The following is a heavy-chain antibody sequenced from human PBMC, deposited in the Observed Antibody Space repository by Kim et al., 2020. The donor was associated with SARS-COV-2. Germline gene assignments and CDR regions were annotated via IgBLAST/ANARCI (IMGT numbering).Heavy chain of an antibody. Sequence: DSVKGLFTIARDNSKNTLYLQMNSLRAEDTAVYYGAKDSGINYYYYGMDVWGQGTTVTVSS. CDR3: AKDSGINYYYYGMDV. V-gene: IGHV3-30*02. D-gene: IGHD2-15*01. J-gene: IGHJ6*02.